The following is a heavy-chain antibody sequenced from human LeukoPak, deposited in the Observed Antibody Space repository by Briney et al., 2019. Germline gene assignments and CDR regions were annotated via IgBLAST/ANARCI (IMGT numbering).Heavy chain of an antibody. CDR1: GFTFSSNY. CDR2: IYSGGST. J-gene: IGHJ4*02. D-gene: IGHD5-18*01. CDR3: AKVYVSKYSYGYFDY. V-gene: IGHV3-66*01. Sequence: PGGSLRLSCAASGFTFSSNYMSWVRQAPGKGLEWVSVIYSGGSTYYADSVKGRFTISRDNSKNTLYLQMNSLRAEDTAVYYCAKVYVSKYSYGYFDYWGQGTLVTVSS.